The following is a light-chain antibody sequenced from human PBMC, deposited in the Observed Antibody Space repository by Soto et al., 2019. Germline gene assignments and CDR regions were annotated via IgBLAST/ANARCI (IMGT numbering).Light chain of an antibody. Sequence: QSVLTQPPSAFGSPRQSVTFSCTGTSTDVGGYNYISWYQHHPGKGPKLIIYEVSERPSGVPDRFSGSKSGNTASLTVSGLQAEDEAYYYRSSYALSNNRAVFGSEPKVT. CDR1: STDVGGYNY. CDR3: SSYALSNNRAV. J-gene: IGLJ1*01. CDR2: EVS. V-gene: IGLV2-8*01.